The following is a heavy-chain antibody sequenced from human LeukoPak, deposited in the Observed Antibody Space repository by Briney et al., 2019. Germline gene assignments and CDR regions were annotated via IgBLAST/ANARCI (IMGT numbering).Heavy chain of an antibody. J-gene: IGHJ5*02. D-gene: IGHD5-12*01. V-gene: IGHV1-8*01. CDR3: ARDRSSGYVWFDP. CDR2: MNPNSGNT. CDR1: GYTFTSYD. Sequence: GASVKVSCKASGYTFTSYDINWVRQATGQGLEWMGWMNPNSGNTGYAQKFQGRVTMTRNTSISTAYMELSSLRSEGTAVYYCARDRSSGYVWFDPWGQGTLVTVSS.